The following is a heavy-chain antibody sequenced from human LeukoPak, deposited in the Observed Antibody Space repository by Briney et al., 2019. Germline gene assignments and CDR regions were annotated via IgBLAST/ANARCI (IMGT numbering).Heavy chain of an antibody. J-gene: IGHJ4*02. Sequence: SETLSLTCAVSGGSISSNSYYWGWIRQPPGKGLEWIGSIYYSGSTYYNPSLMSRVTISVDTSKNQFSLKLSSVTAADTAVYYCARAVTTVTTQAFDYWGQGTLVTVSS. V-gene: IGHV4-39*07. D-gene: IGHD4-17*01. CDR3: ARAVTTVTTQAFDY. CDR1: GGSISSNSYY. CDR2: IYYSGST.